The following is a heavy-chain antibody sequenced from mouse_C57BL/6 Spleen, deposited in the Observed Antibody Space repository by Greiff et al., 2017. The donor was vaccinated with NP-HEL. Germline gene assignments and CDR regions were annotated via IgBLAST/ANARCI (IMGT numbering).Heavy chain of an antibody. Sequence: EVQRVESGGGLVQPGGSLSLSCAASGFTFTDYYMSWVRQPPGKALEWLGFIRNKANGYTTEYSASVKGRFTISRDNSQSILYLQMNALRAEDSATYYCARFYYYGSIWDFDVWGTGTTVTVSS. CDR3: ARFYYYGSIWDFDV. D-gene: IGHD1-1*01. CDR1: GFTFTDYY. V-gene: IGHV7-3*01. J-gene: IGHJ1*03. CDR2: IRNKANGYTT.